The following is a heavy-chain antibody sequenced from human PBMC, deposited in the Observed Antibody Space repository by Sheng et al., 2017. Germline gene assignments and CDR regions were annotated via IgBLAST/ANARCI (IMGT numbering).Heavy chain of an antibody. V-gene: IGHV3-15*01. D-gene: IGHD3-9*01. CDR1: GFTFNRAW. Sequence: QLVESGGGLVKPGGSLRLSCAGSGFTFNRAWMTWVRQAPGKGLEWIGRIKSRNDGGTTDYADFAKGRFIISRDDSKNAAYLEMNSLNSGDSAVYYCASILTGYLYYYFYIDVWGQGTT. CDR2: IKSRNDGGTT. J-gene: IGHJ6*03. CDR3: ASILTGYLYYYFYIDV.